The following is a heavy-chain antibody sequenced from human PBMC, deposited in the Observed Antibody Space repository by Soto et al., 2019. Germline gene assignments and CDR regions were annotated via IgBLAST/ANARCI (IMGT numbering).Heavy chain of an antibody. CDR3: ARTREDYDILTGYSLTFDY. CDR1: GFSLSNARMG. CDR2: IFSNDEK. V-gene: IGHV2-26*01. D-gene: IGHD3-9*01. J-gene: IGHJ4*02. Sequence: QVTLKESGPVLVKPTETLTLTCTVSGFSLSNARMGVSWIRQPPGKALEWLAHIFSNDEKSYSTSLKSRLTISKDTSKSQVVLTMTNMDPVATATYYCARTREDYDILTGYSLTFDYWGQGTLVTVSS.